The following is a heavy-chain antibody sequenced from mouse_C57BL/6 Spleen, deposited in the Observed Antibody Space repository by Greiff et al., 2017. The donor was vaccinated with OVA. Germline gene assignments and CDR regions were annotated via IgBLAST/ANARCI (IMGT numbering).Heavy chain of an antibody. CDR2: IYPGSGNT. J-gene: IGHJ1*03. V-gene: IGHV1-76*01. CDR3: ARPPIYYDYDDFDV. Sequence: VQLQQSGAELVRPGASVKLSCKASGYTFTDYYINWVKQRPGQGLEWIARIYPGSGNTYYNEKFKGKATLTAEKSSSTAYMQLSSLTSEDSAVYFCARPPIYYDYDDFDVWGTGTTVTVSS. CDR1: GYTFTDYY. D-gene: IGHD2-4*01.